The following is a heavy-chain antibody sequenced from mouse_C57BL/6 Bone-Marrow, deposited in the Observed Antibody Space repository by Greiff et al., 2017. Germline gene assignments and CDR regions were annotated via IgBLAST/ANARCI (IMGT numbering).Heavy chain of an antibody. Sequence: QVQLKQPGAELVKPGASAKLSCKASGYTFTSYWMQWVKQRPGQGLEWIGEIDPSDSYTNYNQKFKGKATLTVDTSSSTAYMQLSSLTSEDSAVYYCARSITTVVYWYFDVWGTGTTVTVSS. CDR1: GYTFTSYW. J-gene: IGHJ1*03. CDR3: ARSITTVVYWYFDV. CDR2: IDPSDSYT. D-gene: IGHD1-1*01. V-gene: IGHV1-50*01.